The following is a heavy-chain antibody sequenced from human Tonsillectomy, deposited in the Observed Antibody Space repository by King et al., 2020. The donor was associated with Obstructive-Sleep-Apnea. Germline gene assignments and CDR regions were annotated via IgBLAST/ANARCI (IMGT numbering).Heavy chain of an antibody. CDR1: GYSFTSYW. Sequence: QLVQSGAEVKKPGESLKISCKGSGYSFTSYWIGWVRQMPGKGLEWMGIIYPGDSDTRYSPSFQGQVTISADKSISTAYLQWSSLKASDTAMYYCASGAVVVVAAPDAFDIWGQGTMVTVSS. V-gene: IGHV5-51*01. CDR2: IYPGDSDT. D-gene: IGHD2-15*01. CDR3: ASGAVVVVAAPDAFDI. J-gene: IGHJ3*02.